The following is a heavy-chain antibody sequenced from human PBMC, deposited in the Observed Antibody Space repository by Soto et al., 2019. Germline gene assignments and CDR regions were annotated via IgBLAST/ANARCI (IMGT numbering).Heavy chain of an antibody. V-gene: IGHV4-34*12. Sequence: SETLSLTWATYGASLGGFHWTWLRQAPGKGLEWIGELIHGGSTNYNPSLKGRVSFSLDTSKNQFSLHLMSVTAADTAVYYCARSPLGYDYVRQTWREVGDSFDIWGRGTLVTVSS. CDR1: GASLGGFH. D-gene: IGHD3-16*01. J-gene: IGHJ3*02. CDR3: ARSPLGYDYVRQTWREVGDSFDI. CDR2: LIHGGST.